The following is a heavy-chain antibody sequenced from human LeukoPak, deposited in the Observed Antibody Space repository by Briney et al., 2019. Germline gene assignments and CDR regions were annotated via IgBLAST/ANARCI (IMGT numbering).Heavy chain of an antibody. D-gene: IGHD3-3*01. CDR2: IYHSGST. CDR1: RGSISSNNW. V-gene: IGHV4-4*02. CDR3: ARTTIFGVVIRFDY. Sequence: KSSETLSLTCAVSRGSISSNNWWSWVRRPPGKRLEWIAEIYHSGSTNYNPSLKSRVTISVDKSKNQFSLKLSSVTAADTAMYYCARTTIFGVVIRFDYWGQGTLVTVSS. J-gene: IGHJ4*02.